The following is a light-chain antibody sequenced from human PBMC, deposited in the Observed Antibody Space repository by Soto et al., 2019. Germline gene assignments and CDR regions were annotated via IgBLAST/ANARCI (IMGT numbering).Light chain of an antibody. CDR1: QSLNRDY. CDR3: HQYDSYPRT. J-gene: IGKJ1*01. V-gene: IGKV1-5*03. Sequence: DIQMTQSPSTLSASLGDRVTMTCRASQSLNRDYLAWYQQKPGKAPKLLIYKASTLETDVPSRFSGGGSGTAFTLTISSLQADDFATYYCHQYDSYPRTFGQGTKVDLK. CDR2: KAS.